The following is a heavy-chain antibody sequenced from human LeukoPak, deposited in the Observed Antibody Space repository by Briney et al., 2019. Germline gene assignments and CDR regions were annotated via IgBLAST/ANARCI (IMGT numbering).Heavy chain of an antibody. CDR2: IYYSGST. J-gene: IGHJ4*02. CDR1: GGSISSSSYY. Sequence: PSETLSLTCTVSGGSISSSSYYWGWIRQPPGKGLEWIGSIYYSGSTYYNPSLKSRVTISVDTSKNQFSLKLSSVTAADTAVYYCARDTSSRYSGYEIDYWGQGTLVTVSS. V-gene: IGHV4-39*07. D-gene: IGHD5-12*01. CDR3: ARDTSSRYSGYEIDY.